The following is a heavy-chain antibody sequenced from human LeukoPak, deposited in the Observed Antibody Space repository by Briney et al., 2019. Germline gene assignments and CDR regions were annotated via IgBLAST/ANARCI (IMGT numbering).Heavy chain of an antibody. V-gene: IGHV3-23*01. CDR3: AKRGVVIRVILVGFHKEAYYFDS. CDR1: GITLSNYD. D-gene: IGHD3-22*01. J-gene: IGHJ4*02. CDR2: ISNSGSRT. Sequence: PGGSLRLSCAVSGITLSNYDMSWVRQAPGKGLEWVAGISNSGSRTNYADSVKGRFTIARDNPKNTLYLQMNSLRAEDTAVYFCAKRGVVIRVILVGFHKEAYYFDSWGQGALVTVSS.